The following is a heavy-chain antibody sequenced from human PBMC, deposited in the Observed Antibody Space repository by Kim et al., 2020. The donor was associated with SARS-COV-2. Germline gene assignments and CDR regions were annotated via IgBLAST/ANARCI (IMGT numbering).Heavy chain of an antibody. V-gene: IGHV4-34*01. D-gene: IGHD6-19*01. CDR1: GGSFSAYY. CDR3: ASVMRQWLVRGPYYYYMDV. Sequence: SETLSLTCAVYGGSFSAYYWSWIRQPPGKGLEWIGEINHSGSTNYNPSPKSRVTISVDTSKNQFSLKLSPVTAADTAVYYCASVMRQWLVRGPYYYYMDVWGKGTTVTVSS. CDR2: INHSGST. J-gene: IGHJ6*03.